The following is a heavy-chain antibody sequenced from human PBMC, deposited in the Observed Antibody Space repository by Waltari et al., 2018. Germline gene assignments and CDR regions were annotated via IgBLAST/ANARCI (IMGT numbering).Heavy chain of an antibody. CDR2: IYYRGST. J-gene: IGHJ4*02. CDR3: ARQNLVVPTGAYFDY. D-gene: IGHD3-22*01. CDR1: GCSIRSSSYY. Sequence: QLQLQASGPGLVKPSETLSLTCTVSGCSIRSSSYYWGWLRTPPGKGLEWIGRIYYRGSTYYNPSLKSRVTISVDTSKNQFSLKLSSVTAADTAVYYCARQNLVVPTGAYFDYWGQGTLVTVSS. V-gene: IGHV4-39*01.